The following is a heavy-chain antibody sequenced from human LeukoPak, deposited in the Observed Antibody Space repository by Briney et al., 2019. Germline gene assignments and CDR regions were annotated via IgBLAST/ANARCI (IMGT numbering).Heavy chain of an antibody. V-gene: IGHV4-34*01. CDR2: INHSGST. D-gene: IGHD3-22*01. CDR1: GGSFSGYY. CDR3: ARGNYEGSLDY. Sequence: PSETLSLTCAVYGGSFSGYYRSWIRQPPGKGLEWIGEINHSGSTNYNPSLKSRVTISVDTSKNQFSLKLSSVTAADTAVYYCARGNYEGSLDYWGQGTLVTVSS. J-gene: IGHJ4*02.